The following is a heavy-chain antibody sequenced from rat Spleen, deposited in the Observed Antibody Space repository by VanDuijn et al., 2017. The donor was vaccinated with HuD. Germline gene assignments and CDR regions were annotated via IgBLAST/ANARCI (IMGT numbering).Heavy chain of an antibody. CDR1: GFSLTSYH. J-gene: IGHJ3*01. CDR2: IWTGGST. V-gene: IGHV2-43*01. Sequence: QVQLKESGPGLVQPSQTLSLACTVSGFSLTSYHVHWVRQPSGKGLEWMGIIWTGGSTESNSALKSRLSISRDTSKSQLFLKMNSLQTEDTAMYFCARGWERFAYWGQGTLVTVSS. CDR3: ARGWERFAY. D-gene: IGHD5-1*01.